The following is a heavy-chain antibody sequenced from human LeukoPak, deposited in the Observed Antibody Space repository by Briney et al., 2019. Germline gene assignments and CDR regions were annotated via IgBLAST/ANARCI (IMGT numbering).Heavy chain of an antibody. CDR1: GFTFSSYA. CDR3: ARHSGIAVAGAFDY. Sequence: GRSLRLSCAASGFTFSSYAMHWVRQAPGKGLEWVAVISYDGSNKYYADSVKGRFTISRDNSKNTLYLQMNSLRAEDTAVYYCARHSGIAVAGAFDYWDQGTLVTVSS. CDR2: ISYDGSNK. V-gene: IGHV3-30*04. J-gene: IGHJ4*02. D-gene: IGHD6-19*01.